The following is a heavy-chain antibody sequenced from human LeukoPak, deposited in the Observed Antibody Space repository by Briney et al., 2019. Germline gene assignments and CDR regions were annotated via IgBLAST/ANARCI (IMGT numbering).Heavy chain of an antibody. Sequence: GGSLRLSCAASGFILSDHYMDWVRQAPGKGLEWLGRSRDKASSYTTEYAASVKGRFTISRDDSKNSLYLQMDSLKTEDTVMYYCARGPFCSGGSCSSGYFDYWGQGILVTVSS. CDR2: SRDKASSYTT. J-gene: IGHJ4*02. CDR1: GFILSDHY. CDR3: ARGPFCSGGSCSSGYFDY. V-gene: IGHV3-72*01. D-gene: IGHD2-15*01.